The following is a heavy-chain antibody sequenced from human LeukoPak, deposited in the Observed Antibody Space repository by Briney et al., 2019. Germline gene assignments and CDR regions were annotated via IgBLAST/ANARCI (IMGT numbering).Heavy chain of an antibody. CDR3: AIYPPPLHY. D-gene: IGHD2-2*02. V-gene: IGHV4-39*01. CDR2: IYYSGST. J-gene: IGHJ4*02. CDR1: GGSISSSSYY. Sequence: PSETLSLTCTVSGGSISSSSYYWGWIRQPPGKGLEWIGSIYYSGSTYYNPSLKSRVTISVDTSKNQFSLKLSSVTAADTAVYYCAIYPPPLHYWGQGTLVTVSS.